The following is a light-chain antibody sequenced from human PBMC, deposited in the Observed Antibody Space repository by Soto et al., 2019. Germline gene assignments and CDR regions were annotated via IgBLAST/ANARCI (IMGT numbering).Light chain of an antibody. V-gene: IGKV3-20*01. CDR2: RGS. CDR1: QNIRGNE. J-gene: IGKJ1*01. CDR3: QDYDTSAPWT. Sequence: EVVLTQSPGTLSLSPGERATLSCRASQNIRGNELAWYQQKPGQAPRLLIYRGSSRATGIPDRFSGRGSGTDSTLTISRLEPEDFAVYYCQDYDTSAPWTFGQGTKVEIK.